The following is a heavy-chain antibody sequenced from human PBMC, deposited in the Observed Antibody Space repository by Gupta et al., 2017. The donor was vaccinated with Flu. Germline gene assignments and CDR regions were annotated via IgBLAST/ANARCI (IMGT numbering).Heavy chain of an antibody. D-gene: IGHD6-6*01. J-gene: IGHJ6*03. V-gene: IGHV1-3*01. CDR3: ARGRWVATRADYYLDV. Sequence: QVHLVQSGAEVKKPGASVKISCEASGYTFPDYAIHWVRQAPGRRLEWMGWINAGNGNTKYSQKFQGRVTITRDASASTAYIELSSLMSEDTAVYHCARGRWVATRADYYLDVWAEGTTVTVSS. CDR2: INAGNGNT. CDR1: GYTFPDYA.